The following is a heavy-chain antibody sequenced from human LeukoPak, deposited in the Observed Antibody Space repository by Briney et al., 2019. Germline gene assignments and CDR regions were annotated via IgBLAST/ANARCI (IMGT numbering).Heavy chain of an antibody. CDR1: GYTFTSYD. D-gene: IGHD3-22*01. Sequence: GASVKVSCKASGYTFTSYDINWVRQATGQGLEWMGWMNPNSGNTGYAQKFQGRVTMTRNTSISTAYMELSSLRSDDTAVYYCARGDYYDSSGYWLGLYYFDYWGQGTLVTVSS. CDR3: ARGDYYDSSGYWLGLYYFDY. CDR2: MNPNSGNT. V-gene: IGHV1-8*01. J-gene: IGHJ4*02.